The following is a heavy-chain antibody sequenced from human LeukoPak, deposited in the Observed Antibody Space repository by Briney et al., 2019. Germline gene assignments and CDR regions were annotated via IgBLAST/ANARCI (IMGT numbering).Heavy chain of an antibody. CDR1: GFTVSSNY. CDR3: ARAFIAARSPFDY. V-gene: IGHV3-66*02. Sequence: GGSLRLSCAAPGFTVSSNYMSWVRQAPGKGLEWVSVIYSGGSTYYADSVKGRFTISRDNSENTLYLQMNSLRAEDTAVYYCARAFIAARSPFDYWGQGTLVTVSS. D-gene: IGHD6-6*01. CDR2: IYSGGST. J-gene: IGHJ4*02.